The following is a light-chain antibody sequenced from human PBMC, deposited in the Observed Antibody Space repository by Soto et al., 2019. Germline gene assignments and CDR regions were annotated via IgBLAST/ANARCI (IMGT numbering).Light chain of an antibody. Sequence: QSSLTQPASVSGSPGQSIIISCTGTDSDVGGYEYVSWYQQHPGKVPKLMIYDVSHRPSGVSHRFSGSKSGNTASLTISGLQAEDEADYYCSSYTSSSTLVFGGGTKLTVL. CDR2: DVS. CDR3: SSYTSSSTLV. CDR1: DSDVGGYEY. J-gene: IGLJ2*01. V-gene: IGLV2-14*03.